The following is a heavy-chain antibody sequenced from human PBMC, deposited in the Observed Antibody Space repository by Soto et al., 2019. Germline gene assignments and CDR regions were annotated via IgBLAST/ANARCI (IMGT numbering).Heavy chain of an antibody. J-gene: IGHJ6*02. D-gene: IGHD5-18*01. CDR2: TYYRSKWYN. CDR3: ARGPRYSYGSNYYYYGMDV. Sequence: SQTLSLTCAISGDSVSSDSAAWNWIRQSPSRGLEWLGRTYYRSKWYNDYAVSVKSRITINPDTSKNQFSLQLNSVTPEDTAVYYCARGPRYSYGSNYYYYGMDVWGQGTTVTVS. V-gene: IGHV6-1*01. CDR1: GDSVSSDSAA.